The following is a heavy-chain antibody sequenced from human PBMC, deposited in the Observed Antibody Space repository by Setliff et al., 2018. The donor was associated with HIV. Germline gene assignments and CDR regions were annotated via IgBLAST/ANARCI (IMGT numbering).Heavy chain of an antibody. D-gene: IGHD3-22*01. CDR2: INAGNGNT. V-gene: IGHV1-3*01. CDR1: GYTFTSYT. J-gene: IGHJ4*02. CDR3: ARVDYYDSSGYWHFDY. Sequence: ASVKVSCKASGYTFTSYTMHWVRQAPGQRLEWMGWINAGNGNTRYSQKFQGRVTMSRDTSASRSYMELSSLRSEDTAVYYCARVDYYDSSGYWHFDYWGQGTLVTVSS.